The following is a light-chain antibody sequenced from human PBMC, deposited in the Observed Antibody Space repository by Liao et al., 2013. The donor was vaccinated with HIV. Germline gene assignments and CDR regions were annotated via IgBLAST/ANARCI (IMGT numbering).Light chain of an antibody. V-gene: IGLV3-1*01. Sequence: SYELTQPPSVSVSPGQTASITCSGDKLGDKYACWYQQKPGQSPVLVIYYDHVRPSRIPERFSGSNSGNTATLTISRVEAGDEADYYCQVWDSSRDPHYVFGAGTKVTVL. CDR3: QVWDSSRDPHYV. CDR1: KLGDKY. CDR2: YDH. J-gene: IGLJ1*01.